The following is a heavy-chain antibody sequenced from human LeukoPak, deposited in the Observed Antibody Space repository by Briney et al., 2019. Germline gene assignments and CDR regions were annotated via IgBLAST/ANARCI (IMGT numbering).Heavy chain of an antibody. CDR1: AFTFGSYA. CDR3: ARDLLPGAPDYFDY. V-gene: IGHV3-30*04. D-gene: IGHD2-2*01. J-gene: IGHJ4*02. Sequence: PGPSLRLSCEASAFTFGSYAMHWVRQAPGKGLEWVAVIAHDETNRFYADSVKGRFTISRDNSMNTLYLRMNSLRPEDTAVYFCARDLLPGAPDYFDYWGQGTLVTVSS. CDR2: IAHDETNR.